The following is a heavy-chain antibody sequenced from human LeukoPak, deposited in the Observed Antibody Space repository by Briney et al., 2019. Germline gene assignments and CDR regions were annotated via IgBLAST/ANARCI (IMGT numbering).Heavy chain of an antibody. D-gene: IGHD3-22*01. CDR3: ARPQTDSSGYYYAFLFDP. Sequence: PSETLSLTCTVSGGSLSSSSYYWGWIRQPPGKGLEWIGSIYYSGSTYYNPSLKSRVTISVDTSKNQFSLKLSSVTAADTAVYYCARPQTDSSGYYYAFLFDPWGQGTLVTVSS. CDR1: GGSLSSSSYY. J-gene: IGHJ5*02. CDR2: IYYSGST. V-gene: IGHV4-39*01.